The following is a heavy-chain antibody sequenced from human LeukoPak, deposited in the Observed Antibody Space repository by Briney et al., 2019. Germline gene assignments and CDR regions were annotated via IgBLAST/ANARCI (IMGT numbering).Heavy chain of an antibody. CDR1: GFSLSTSGMC. CDR2: IDWDDDK. V-gene: IGHV2-70*11. D-gene: IGHD1-7*01. Sequence: SGPTLVNPTQTLTLTCTFSGFSLSTSGMCVSWIRQPPGKALEWLARIDWDDDKYYSTSLKTRLTISKDTSKNQVVLTMTNMDPVDTATYYCARMRGLKTKHYYYYYMDVWGKGTTVTVSS. CDR3: ARMRGLKTKHYYYYYMDV. J-gene: IGHJ6*03.